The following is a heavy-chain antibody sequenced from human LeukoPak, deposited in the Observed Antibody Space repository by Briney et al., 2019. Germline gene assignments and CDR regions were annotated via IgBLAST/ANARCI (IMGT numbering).Heavy chain of an antibody. CDR1: GYTFTGYY. V-gene: IGHV1-2*02. J-gene: IGHJ4*02. Sequence: ASVKVSCKASGYTFTGYYMHWVRQAPGQGLEWMGWINPNSGGTNYAQKSQGRVTMTRDTSISTAYMELSRLRSDDTAVYYCARDFGYSSSWPAYYFDYWGQGTLVTVSS. CDR2: INPNSGGT. D-gene: IGHD6-13*01. CDR3: ARDFGYSSSWPAYYFDY.